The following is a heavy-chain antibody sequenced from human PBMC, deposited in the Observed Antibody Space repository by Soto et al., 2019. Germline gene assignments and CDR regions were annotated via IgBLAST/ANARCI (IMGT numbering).Heavy chain of an antibody. CDR3: ARNQYSGSEEYWFDP. Sequence: EASVKLSCKDCGYTITSNGISWVRQAPKQGLEWMGWISAYNGNTNYAQKLQGRVTMTTDTSTSTAYMELRSLRSDDTAVYYCARNQYSGSEEYWFDPWGQGTLVTVSS. CDR1: GYTITSNG. D-gene: IGHD3-10*01. V-gene: IGHV1-18*01. CDR2: ISAYNGNT. J-gene: IGHJ5*02.